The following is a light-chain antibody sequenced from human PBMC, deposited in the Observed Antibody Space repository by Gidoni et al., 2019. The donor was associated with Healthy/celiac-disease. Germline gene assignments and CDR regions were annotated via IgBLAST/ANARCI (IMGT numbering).Light chain of an antibody. CDR1: KVGDKY. CDR2: QDS. V-gene: IGLV3-1*01. J-gene: IGLJ2*01. Sequence: SYELTQPPPVSVSPGQTASITCSGDKVGDKYACWYQQKPGQSPVLVIYQDSKRPSGIPERFSGSTSGNTATLTISGTQAMDEADYYCQAWDSSTVVFGGGTKLTVL. CDR3: QAWDSSTVV.